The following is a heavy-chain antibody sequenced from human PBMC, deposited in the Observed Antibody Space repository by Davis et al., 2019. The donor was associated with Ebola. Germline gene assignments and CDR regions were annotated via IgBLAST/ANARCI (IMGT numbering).Heavy chain of an antibody. V-gene: IGHV1-18*04. CDR3: ARVGRMPRMLYGMDV. D-gene: IGHD1-1*01. Sequence: ASVKVSCKASGYTFTNYGITWVRQAPGQGLEWMGWINPHNGNTNYAQNVQGRVTMTTDSSTSTAYMEVGSLRSDDTAVYYCARVGRMPRMLYGMDVWGQGTTVTVSS. J-gene: IGHJ6*02. CDR2: INPHNGNT. CDR1: GYTFTNYG.